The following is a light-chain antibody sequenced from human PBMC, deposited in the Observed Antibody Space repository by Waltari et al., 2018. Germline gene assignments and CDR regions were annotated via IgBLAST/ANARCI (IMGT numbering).Light chain of an antibody. CDR1: QSISSW. V-gene: IGKV1-5*03. CDR3: QQYNSYPGT. Sequence: DIQMTQSTSTLSASVGARVPITCRASQSISSWLAWYQQKPGKAPKLLIYKASSLESGVPSRFSGSGSGTEFTLTISSLQPDDFATYYCQQYNSYPGTFGQGTKVEIK. J-gene: IGKJ1*01. CDR2: KAS.